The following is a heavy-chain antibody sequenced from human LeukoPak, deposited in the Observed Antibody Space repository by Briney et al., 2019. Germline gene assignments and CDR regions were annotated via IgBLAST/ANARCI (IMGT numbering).Heavy chain of an antibody. J-gene: IGHJ4*02. V-gene: IGHV4-30-2*01. CDR2: IYHSGST. CDR1: GGSISSGGYS. D-gene: IGHD5-12*01. CDR3: ARDGSGYALGY. Sequence: SETLSLTCAVSGGSISSGGYSWSWIRQPPGKGLEWIGYIYHSGSTYYNPSLKSRVTISVDRPKNQFSLKLSSVTAADTAVYYCARDGSGYALGYWGQGTLVTVSS.